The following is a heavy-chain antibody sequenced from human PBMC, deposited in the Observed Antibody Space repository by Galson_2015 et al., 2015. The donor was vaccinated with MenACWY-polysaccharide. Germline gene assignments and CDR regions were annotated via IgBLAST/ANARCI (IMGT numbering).Heavy chain of an antibody. CDR1: GFIFSNFG. Sequence: SLRLSCAASGFIFSNFGMHWVRQAPGKGLEWVAVIWSDGSGVYHADSVKGRLTTSRDNSKNTLYLQMNSLRAEDTAVYCCARDRTVNHYMDVWGKGTTVTVSS. CDR3: ARDRTVNHYMDV. D-gene: IGHD4-11*01. CDR2: IWSDGSGV. J-gene: IGHJ6*03. V-gene: IGHV3-33*01.